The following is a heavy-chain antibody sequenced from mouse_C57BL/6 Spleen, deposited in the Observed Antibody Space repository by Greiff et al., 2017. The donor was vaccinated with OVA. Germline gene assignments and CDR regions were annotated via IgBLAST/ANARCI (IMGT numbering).Heavy chain of an antibody. J-gene: IGHJ1*03. D-gene: IGHD2-5*01. CDR3: ARDCYYSNYWYFDV. V-gene: IGHV5-16*01. CDR2: INYDGSST. Sequence: EVKLVESEGGLVQPGSSMKLSCTASGFTFSDYYMAWVRQVPEKGLEWVANINYDGSSTYYLDSLKSRFIISRDNAKNILYLQMSSLKSEDTATYYCARDCYYSNYWYFDVWGTGTTVTVSS. CDR1: GFTFSDYY.